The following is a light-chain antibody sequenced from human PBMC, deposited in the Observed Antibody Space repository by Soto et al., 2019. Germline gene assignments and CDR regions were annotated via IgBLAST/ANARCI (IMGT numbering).Light chain of an antibody. Sequence: EVVMTQSPLSLPVTLGQPASISCRSSQSLVNSDGNTYLNWFQQRPGQSPRHLIYKVSNRDSGVPDRFSGSGSGTDFTLKISRVEAEDVAVYYCMQGSHWPRTFGQGTKVEIK. V-gene: IGKV2-30*01. J-gene: IGKJ1*01. CDR3: MQGSHWPRT. CDR2: KVS. CDR1: QSLVNSDGNTY.